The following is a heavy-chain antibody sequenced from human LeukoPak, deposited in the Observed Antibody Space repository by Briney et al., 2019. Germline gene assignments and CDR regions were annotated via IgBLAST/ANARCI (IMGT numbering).Heavy chain of an antibody. D-gene: IGHD3-10*01. CDR2: VNHRGTA. V-gene: IGHV4-34*01. CDR1: GGSVSGYY. CDR3: ARDSGTTGEVKFDP. Sequence: SETLALTCGVDGGSVSGYYWSWIRQSPGKGLEWIGEVNHRGTANYNPSLRRRATISVDTSKNQFSLRLTSVTAADTAVYYCARDSGTTGEVKFDPGGQGTLVTVSS. J-gene: IGHJ5*02.